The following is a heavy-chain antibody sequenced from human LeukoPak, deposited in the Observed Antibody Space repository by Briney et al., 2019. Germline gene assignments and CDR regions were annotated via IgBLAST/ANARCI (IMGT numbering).Heavy chain of an antibody. CDR3: ARAGNDYVWGSYRKGYFDY. CDR1: GVSISSSSYY. V-gene: IGHV4-39*07. CDR2: IHYSGST. D-gene: IGHD3-16*02. Sequence: SETLSLSCTVSGVSISSSSYYWGWIRQPPGKGLEWIGSIHYSGSTNYNPSLKSLVTISVDTSKNQFSLKLSSVTAADTAVYYCARAGNDYVWGSYRKGYFDYWGQGTLVTVSS. J-gene: IGHJ4*02.